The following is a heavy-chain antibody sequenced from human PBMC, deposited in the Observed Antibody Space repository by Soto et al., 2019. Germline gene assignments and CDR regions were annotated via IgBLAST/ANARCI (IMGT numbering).Heavy chain of an antibody. J-gene: IGHJ5*02. D-gene: IGHD1-7*01. CDR3: AREGRRVTGTTIRNWFDP. CDR2: IYYSGST. V-gene: IGHV4-30-4*01. CDR1: GGSISSGDYY. Sequence: PSETLSLTCTVSGGSISSGDYYWSWIRQPPGKGLEWIGYIYYSGSTYYNPSLKSRVTISVDTSKNQFSLKLSSVTAADTAVYYCAREGRRVTGTTIRNWFDPWGQGTLVTVSS.